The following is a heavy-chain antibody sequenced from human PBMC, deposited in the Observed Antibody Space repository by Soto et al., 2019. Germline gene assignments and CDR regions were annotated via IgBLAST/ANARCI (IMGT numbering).Heavy chain of an antibody. Sequence: SETLSLTCTVSGGSIGSGGYYWSWIRQHPGKGLEWIGYIYYSGSTYYNPSLKSRVTISVDTSKNQFSLKLSSVTAADTAVYYCARNYKGIKIFGVVPPYYYGMDVWGQGTTVTVSS. J-gene: IGHJ6*02. D-gene: IGHD3-3*01. CDR2: IYYSGST. V-gene: IGHV4-31*03. CDR3: ARNYKGIKIFGVVPPYYYGMDV. CDR1: GGSIGSGGYY.